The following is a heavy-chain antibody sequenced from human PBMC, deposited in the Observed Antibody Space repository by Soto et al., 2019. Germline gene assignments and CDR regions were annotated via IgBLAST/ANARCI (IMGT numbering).Heavy chain of an antibody. J-gene: IGHJ4*02. CDR2: ISAYNGNT. CDR1: GYTFTSYG. Sequence: GASVKVSCKASGYTFTSYGISWVRQAPGQGLEWMGWISAYNGNTNYAQKLQGRVTMTTDTSTSTAYMELRSLRSDDTAVYYCARDSVGQLLPRHFDYWGQGTLVTVSS. V-gene: IGHV1-18*01. CDR3: ARDSVGQLLPRHFDY. D-gene: IGHD2-2*01.